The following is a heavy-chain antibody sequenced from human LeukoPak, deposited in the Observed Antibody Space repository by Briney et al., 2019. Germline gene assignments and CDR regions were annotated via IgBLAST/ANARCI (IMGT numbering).Heavy chain of an antibody. V-gene: IGHV4-34*01. J-gene: IGHJ3*02. CDR3: ARDGITGTVGAFDI. CDR2: INHSGST. CDR1: GGSFSGCY. Sequence: PSETLSLTCAVYGGSFSGCYWSWIRQPPGKGLEWIGEINHSGSTNYNPSLKSRVTISVDTSKNQFSLKLSSVTAADTAVYYCARDGITGTVGAFDIWGQGTMVTVSS. D-gene: IGHD1-20*01.